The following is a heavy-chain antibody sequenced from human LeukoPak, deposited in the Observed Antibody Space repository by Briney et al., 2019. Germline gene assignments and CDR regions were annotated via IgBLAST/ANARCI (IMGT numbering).Heavy chain of an antibody. CDR1: GFTFSSYE. V-gene: IGHV3-48*03. CDR3: ARQQLVREGAGIDY. Sequence: PGGSLRLSCAASGFTFSSYEMSWVRQAPGKGLEWVSYISGSGSTIYYADSVKGRFTISRDNAKNSLYLQMNSLRAEDTAVYYCARQQLVREGAGIDYWGQGTLVTVSS. J-gene: IGHJ4*02. CDR2: ISGSGSTI. D-gene: IGHD6-13*01.